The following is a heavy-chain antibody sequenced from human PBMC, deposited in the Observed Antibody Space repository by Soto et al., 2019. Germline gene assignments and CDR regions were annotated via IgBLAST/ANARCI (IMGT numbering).Heavy chain of an antibody. CDR3: TTDPICDIRVGHPVGSCYPGWFDP. Sequence: SETLSLTCAVYGGSFSGYYWSWIRQPPGKGLEWIGEINHSGSTNYNPSLKSRVTISVDTSKNQFSLKLSSVTAEDTAVYYCTTDPICDIRVGHPVGSCYPGWFDPWGQGTLVTVSS. CDR1: GGSFSGYY. D-gene: IGHD2-15*01. V-gene: IGHV4-34*01. CDR2: INHSGST. J-gene: IGHJ5*02.